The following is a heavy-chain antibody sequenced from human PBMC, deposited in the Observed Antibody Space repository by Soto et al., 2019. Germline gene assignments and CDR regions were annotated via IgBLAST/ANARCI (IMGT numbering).Heavy chain of an antibody. CDR1: GGSISSDDYY. Sequence: SETLSLTCTVSGGSISSDDYYWSWIRQPPGKGLEWIGYIYHSGTAYYNPSLNRRGSISVDTSKKQFSLKLRSVTAADTAVYYCVRDGTKTLRDWFDPWGQGISVTVSS. V-gene: IGHV4-30-4*01. CDR3: VRDGTKTLRDWFDP. J-gene: IGHJ5*02. D-gene: IGHD1-1*01. CDR2: IYHSGTA.